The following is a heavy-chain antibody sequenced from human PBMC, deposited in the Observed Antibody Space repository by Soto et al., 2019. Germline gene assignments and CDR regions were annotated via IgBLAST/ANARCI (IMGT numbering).Heavy chain of an antibody. D-gene: IGHD4-4*01. V-gene: IGHV1-69*08. J-gene: IGHJ6*02. CDR2: IIPLLAMT. Sequence: QAQLVQSGAEVKKPGSSVKVSCETSRGTFSKYNINWVRQAPGQGLEWMGRIIPLLAMTNYAQKFQVRVTXAXAXFXXTVYMELTSLRSEDTAVYYCARDTTTFPYDYGMDVWGQGTTVTVSS. CDR3: ARDTTTFPYDYGMDV. CDR1: RGTFSKYN.